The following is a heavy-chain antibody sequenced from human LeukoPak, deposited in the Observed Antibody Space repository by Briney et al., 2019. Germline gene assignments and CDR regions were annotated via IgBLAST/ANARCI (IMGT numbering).Heavy chain of an antibody. J-gene: IGHJ4*02. CDR2: IYTSGST. CDR1: GGSISSSSYY. D-gene: IGHD7-27*01. V-gene: IGHV4-39*07. Sequence: SETLSLTCTVSGGSISSSSYYWGWIRQPPGKGLEWIGRIYTSGSTNYNPSLKSRVTISADTSKNQFSLKLSSVTAADTAVYYCARDELELGFDYWGQGTLVTVSS. CDR3: ARDELELGFDY.